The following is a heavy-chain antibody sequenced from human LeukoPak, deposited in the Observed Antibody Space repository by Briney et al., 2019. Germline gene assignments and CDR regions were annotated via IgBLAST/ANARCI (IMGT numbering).Heavy chain of an antibody. J-gene: IGHJ4*02. Sequence: SETLSLTCTVSGGSISSSSYYWGWIRQPPGKGLEWIGSIYYSGSTYYNPSLKSRVTISVDTSKNQFSLKLSSVTAADTAVYYCAGLRYYDFWSGYIYWGQGTLVTVSS. V-gene: IGHV4-39*01. D-gene: IGHD3-3*01. CDR1: GGSISSSSYY. CDR3: AGLRYYDFWSGYIY. CDR2: IYYSGST.